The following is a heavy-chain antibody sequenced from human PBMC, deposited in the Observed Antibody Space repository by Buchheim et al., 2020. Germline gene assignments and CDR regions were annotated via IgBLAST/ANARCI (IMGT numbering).Heavy chain of an antibody. J-gene: IGHJ6*02. V-gene: IGHV1-69*06. Sequence: QVQLVQSGAEVKKPGSSVKVSCKASGGTFSSYAISWVRQAPGQGLEWMGGIIPIFGTANYAQKFQGRVTITADKSTSTAYMELSSLRSEDTAVYYCARSQILDVWSGYPYYYYGMDVWGQGTT. CDR1: GGTFSSYA. CDR3: ARSQILDVWSGYPYYYYGMDV. D-gene: IGHD3-3*01. CDR2: IIPIFGTA.